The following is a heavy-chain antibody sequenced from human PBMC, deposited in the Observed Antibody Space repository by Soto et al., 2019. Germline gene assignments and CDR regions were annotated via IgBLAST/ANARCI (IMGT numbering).Heavy chain of an antibody. Sequence: EVQLLESGGGLVQPGGSLVLSCAASRFTFSSYSMSWVRQAPGKGLEWVSSISGGGNDAYYADSVKGRFTISRDNSQNTLYLQMSSLRADDTAVYYCARSLFLASTDHEPLDYWGQGALVTVAS. CDR1: RFTFSSYS. CDR3: ARSLFLASTDHEPLDY. CDR2: ISGGGNDA. J-gene: IGHJ4*02. D-gene: IGHD3-3*02. V-gene: IGHV3-23*01.